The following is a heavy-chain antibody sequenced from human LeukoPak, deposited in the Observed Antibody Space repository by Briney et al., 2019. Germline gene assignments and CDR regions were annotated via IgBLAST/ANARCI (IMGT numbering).Heavy chain of an antibody. D-gene: IGHD2-15*01. CDR1: GFTFGSYW. J-gene: IGHJ5*02. Sequence: PGGSLRLSCAASGFTFGSYWMSWVRLAPGKGLEWVSSISSSSSYIYYADSVKGRFTISRDNAKNSLYLQMNSLRAEDTAVYYCARAALDIVVVVAVGDWFDPWGQGTLVTVSS. V-gene: IGHV3-21*01. CDR3: ARAALDIVVVVAVGDWFDP. CDR2: ISSSSSYI.